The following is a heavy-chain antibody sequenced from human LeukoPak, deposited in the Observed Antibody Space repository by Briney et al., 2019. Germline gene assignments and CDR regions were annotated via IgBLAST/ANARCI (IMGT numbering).Heavy chain of an antibody. CDR3: AREDRGQLVVWYGMDV. CDR1: GFTFSDHW. CDR2: IKQDGSEK. J-gene: IGHJ6*02. Sequence: GGSLRLSCAASGFTFSDHWMSWVRQAPGKGLEWVANIKQDGSEKYYVDSVKGRFTISRNNAKNSLYLQMNSLRAEDTAVYYCAREDRGQLVVWYGMDVWGQGTTVTVSS. D-gene: IGHD6-13*01. V-gene: IGHV3-7*01.